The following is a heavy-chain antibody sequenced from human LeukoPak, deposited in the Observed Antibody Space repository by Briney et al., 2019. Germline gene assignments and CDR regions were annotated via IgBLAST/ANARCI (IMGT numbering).Heavy chain of an antibody. CDR3: AKGAILGSGYYYYMDV. V-gene: IGHV3-23*05. J-gene: IGHJ6*03. Sequence: GGSLRLSCAASGFTFSSYGMSWVRQAPGKGLEWVSAIETGGASTYYADSVKGRFTISRDNSKNTLYLQMNSLGAEDTAVYYCAKGAILGSGYYYYMDVWGKGTTVTVSS. CDR2: IETGGAST. D-gene: IGHD1-26*01. CDR1: GFTFSSYG.